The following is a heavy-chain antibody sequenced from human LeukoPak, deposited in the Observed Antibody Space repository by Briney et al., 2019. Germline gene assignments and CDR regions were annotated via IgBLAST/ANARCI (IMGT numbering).Heavy chain of an antibody. D-gene: IGHD3-9*01. V-gene: IGHV1-2*02. J-gene: IGHJ4*02. CDR2: INLNSGVT. CDR3: GKGWVAYDMLTGGY. CDR1: GYTFTGYY. Sequence: GASVKVSCKASGYTFTGYYMHWVRQAPGQGLEWMGWINLNSGVTNPAQTFQGRVTMTRDPSITTAYMEPIGLPTGDPAVCYCGKGWVAYDMLTGGYWGQGTMVTVSS.